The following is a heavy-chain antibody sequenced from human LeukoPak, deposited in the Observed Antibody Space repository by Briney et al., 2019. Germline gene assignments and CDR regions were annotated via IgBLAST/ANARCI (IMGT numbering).Heavy chain of an antibody. D-gene: IGHD1-26*01. CDR3: ARRGIVGATRAPPDY. Sequence: GESLKISCEGSGYSFTSYWIGWVRQMPGKGLEWMGIINPGDSDTKYSPSFQGQVTISADKSISTAYLQWSSLKASDTAMYYCARRGIVGATRAPPDYWGQGTLVTVSS. J-gene: IGHJ4*02. CDR2: INPGDSDT. V-gene: IGHV5-51*01. CDR1: GYSFTSYW.